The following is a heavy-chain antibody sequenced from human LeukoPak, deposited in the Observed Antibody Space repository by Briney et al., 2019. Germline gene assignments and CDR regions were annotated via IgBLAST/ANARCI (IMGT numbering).Heavy chain of an antibody. V-gene: IGHV1-18*01. CDR1: GYTFTGYG. J-gene: IGHJ3*02. Sequence: GASVKVSCKASGYTFTGYGISWVRQAPGQGLEWMGWISAYNGNTNYAQKVQGRVTMTTDTSTSTAYMELRSLRSDDTAVYCCARDPHRTLGAVAVEGAFDIWGQGTMITVSS. CDR3: ARDPHRTLGAVAVEGAFDI. D-gene: IGHD6-19*01. CDR2: ISAYNGNT.